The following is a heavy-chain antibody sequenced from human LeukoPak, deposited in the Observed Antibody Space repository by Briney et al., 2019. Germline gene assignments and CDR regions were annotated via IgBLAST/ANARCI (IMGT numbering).Heavy chain of an antibody. CDR3: ARDTGYSSSLGDY. Sequence: SETLSLTCALSVGSISISNWWSGFRQPPGKGLDWIGEIYHSGSTNYTPSLKSRVTISLDKFKNQFYMKLSSVTAADTAVYYCARDTGYSSSLGDYWGQGTLVTVSS. D-gene: IGHD6-13*01. CDR2: IYHSGST. CDR1: VGSISISNW. J-gene: IGHJ4*02. V-gene: IGHV4-4*02.